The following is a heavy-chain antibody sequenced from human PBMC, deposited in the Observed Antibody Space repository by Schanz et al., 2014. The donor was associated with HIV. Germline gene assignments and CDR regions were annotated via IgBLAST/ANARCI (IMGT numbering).Heavy chain of an antibody. Sequence: EVQLLESGGGLVQPGGSLRVSCAASGFMFSSYGMSWVRQAPGKGLEWVSLIGSGGGRTYYADSVKGRVTISRDNSKNTLFLQMNSLRAEDTAVYYCASTEYPYTTSSDYYYGMDVWGQGTTVTVSS. V-gene: IGHV3-23*01. CDR3: ASTEYPYTTSSDYYYGMDV. CDR1: GFMFSSYG. CDR2: IGSGGGRT. D-gene: IGHD6-6*01. J-gene: IGHJ6*02.